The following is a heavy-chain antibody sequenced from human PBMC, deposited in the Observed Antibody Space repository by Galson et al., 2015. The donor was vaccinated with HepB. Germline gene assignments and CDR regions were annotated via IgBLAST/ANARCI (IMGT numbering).Heavy chain of an antibody. V-gene: IGHV3-49*03. D-gene: IGHD5/OR15-5a*01. CDR1: GFTFGDYA. CDR3: TRDVYNSFDF. Sequence: SLRLSCAASGFTFGDYAMSWLRQAPGKGLEWVGCIRSKAYGGTAEYAASVKGRFTISRDDSKSITYLQMNSLKTEDTAVYYCTRDVYNSFDFWGQGTLVTVSS. CDR2: IRSKAYGGTA. J-gene: IGHJ4*02.